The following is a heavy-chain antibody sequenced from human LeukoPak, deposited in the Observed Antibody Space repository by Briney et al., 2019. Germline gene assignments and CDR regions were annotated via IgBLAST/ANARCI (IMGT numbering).Heavy chain of an antibody. J-gene: IGHJ4*02. V-gene: IGHV3-21*01. CDR3: ASHRDGNNPFDY. D-gene: IGHD5-24*01. Sequence: GGSLRLSCAASGFTFSSYSMNWARQAPGKGLEWVSSIGSSSTFIYYADSVKGRFTVSRDNAENSLYLQMNSLRAEDTAVYYCASHRDGNNPFDYWGQGTLVTVSS. CDR1: GFTFSSYS. CDR2: IGSSSTFI.